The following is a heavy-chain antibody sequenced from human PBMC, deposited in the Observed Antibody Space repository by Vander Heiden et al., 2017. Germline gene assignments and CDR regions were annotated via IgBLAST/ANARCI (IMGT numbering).Heavy chain of an antibody. V-gene: IGHV4-31*03. CDR3: ATITYFYDTSGAPEDY. CDR1: GVPIRSGGYY. Sequence: QVQLQESGPGLVKPSQTLSLTCTVSGVPIRSGGYYWSWIRQHPGKGLEWIGYIYYSGGTNYNPSLKSRITISVDTSKNQFSLKLSSVTAADTAVYYCATITYFYDTSGAPEDYWGQGTLVTVSS. J-gene: IGHJ4*02. D-gene: IGHD3-22*01. CDR2: IYYSGGT.